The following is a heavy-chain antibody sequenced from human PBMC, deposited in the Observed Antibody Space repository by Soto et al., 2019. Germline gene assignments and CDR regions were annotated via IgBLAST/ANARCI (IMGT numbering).Heavy chain of an antibody. J-gene: IGHJ4*02. CDR1: GFSFGNDW. CDR3: ARPERNSKYHPLLS. D-gene: IGHD1-1*01. CDR2: IKEDGSEK. V-gene: IGHV3-7*01. Sequence: GGSLRLSCIASGFSFGNDWMGWVRQAPGKGLEWVANIKEDGSEKFSVDSVRGRFTISRDNAKNSLYLQMNSLRADDTAVYYCARPERNSKYHPLLSWGQGTPVTVSS.